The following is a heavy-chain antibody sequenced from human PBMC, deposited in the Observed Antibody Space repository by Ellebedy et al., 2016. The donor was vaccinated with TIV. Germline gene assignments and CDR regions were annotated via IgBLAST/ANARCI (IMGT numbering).Heavy chain of an antibody. CDR1: GFTFSSHD. V-gene: IGHV3-13*01. Sequence: GESLKISCAASGFTFSSHDMHWVRQGTGKGLEWVSAIGSAGDTSYSGSVKGRLTISRENGKNSVYLQMNSLGAEDTAVYYCARASAGLDYWGQGTLVTVSS. J-gene: IGHJ4*02. CDR2: IGSAGDT. D-gene: IGHD6-13*01. CDR3: ARASAGLDY.